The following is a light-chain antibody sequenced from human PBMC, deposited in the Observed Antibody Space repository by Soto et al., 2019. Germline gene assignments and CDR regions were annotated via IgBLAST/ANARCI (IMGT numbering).Light chain of an antibody. CDR3: SSYASSRTRV. J-gene: IGLJ1*01. Sequence: QSVLPQPASVSGSPGQSITISCTGTSSDVGGYNYVSWYQQHPGKAPKLMIYEVSNRPSGVSNRFSGSKSGNTASLTISGLQAEDEADYYCSSYASSRTRVFGTGTKVTV. V-gene: IGLV2-14*01. CDR1: SSDVGGYNY. CDR2: EVS.